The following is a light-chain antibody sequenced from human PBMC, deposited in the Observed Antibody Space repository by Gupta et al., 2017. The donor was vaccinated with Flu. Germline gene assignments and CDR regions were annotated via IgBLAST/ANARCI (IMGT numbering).Light chain of an antibody. CDR3: QQTYSFPLT. CDR1: QGISDW. CDR2: GAS. J-gene: IGKJ4*01. V-gene: IGKV1-12*01. Sequence: HSLSVVSASLGDRLTINCRSSQGISDWLAWYQQKPGKAPTLLIYGASTLQHGVPSRFSGRGSGTDFTLTIDNLQAEDFATYFCQQTYSFPLTFAGGTKVEIK.